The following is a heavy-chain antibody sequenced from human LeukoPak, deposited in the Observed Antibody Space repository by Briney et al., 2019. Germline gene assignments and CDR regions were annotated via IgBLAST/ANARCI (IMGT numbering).Heavy chain of an antibody. J-gene: IGHJ4*02. CDR2: INSDGSST. V-gene: IGHV3-74*01. CDR1: GFTFSSYW. CDR3: ARDRYYYGSGSYYNRGLFDC. Sequence: GGSLRLSCAASGFTFSSYWMHWVRQAPGKGLVWVSRINSDGSSTSYADSVKGRFTISRDNAKNTLYLQMNSLRAEDTAVYYCARDRYYYGSGSYYNRGLFDCWGQGTLVTVSS. D-gene: IGHD3-10*01.